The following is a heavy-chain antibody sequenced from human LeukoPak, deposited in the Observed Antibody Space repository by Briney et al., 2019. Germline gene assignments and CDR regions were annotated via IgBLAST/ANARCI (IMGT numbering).Heavy chain of an antibody. V-gene: IGHV4-59*01. D-gene: IGHD5-24*01. CDR1: GGSISSYY. J-gene: IGHJ4*02. CDR3: ARWLHHFDY. CDR2: IYYSGST. Sequence: SETLSLTCTVSGGSISSYYWSWIRQPPGKGLEWIGYIYYSGSTDYNPSLKSRVTISLDTSKNQFSLKLTSVTAADTAVYYCARWLHHFDYWGQGTPVTVSS.